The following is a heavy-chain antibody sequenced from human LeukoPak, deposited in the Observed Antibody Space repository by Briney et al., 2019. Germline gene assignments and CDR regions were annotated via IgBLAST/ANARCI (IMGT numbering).Heavy chain of an antibody. CDR2: IYHGGST. CDR3: AKGEDHGSGTVHFAS. CDR1: GGSISSSNW. J-gene: IGHJ4*02. D-gene: IGHD3-10*01. Sequence: SETQTLTCAVSGGSISSSNWWSWVRQPPGKGLEWIGEIYHGGSTNYNPSLKSRVAMSVDRSRNQFSLQLSSVTAADTAVYYCAKGEDHGSGTVHFASWGQGTLVSFSS. V-gene: IGHV4-4*02.